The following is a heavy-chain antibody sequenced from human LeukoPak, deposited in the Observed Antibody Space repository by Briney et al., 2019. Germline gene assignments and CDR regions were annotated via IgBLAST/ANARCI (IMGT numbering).Heavy chain of an antibody. D-gene: IGHD6-6*01. CDR3: ASSPLFLAARPSAYYY. V-gene: IGHV4-31*03. J-gene: IGHJ4*02. CDR2: IYYSGST. CDR1: GGSISSGGYS. Sequence: NASQTLSLTCTVSGGSISSGGYSWSWIRQHPGKGLEWIGYIYYSGSTYYNPSLKSRVTISVDTSKNQFSLKLSSVTAADTAVYYCASSPLFLAARPSAYYYWGQGTLVTVSS.